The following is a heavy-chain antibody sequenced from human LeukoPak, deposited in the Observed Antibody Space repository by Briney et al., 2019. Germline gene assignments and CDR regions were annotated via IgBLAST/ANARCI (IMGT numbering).Heavy chain of an antibody. CDR3: ARDPGYCSSTSHYGVVYDY. CDR1: GFTFSSYS. D-gene: IGHD2-2*01. J-gene: IGHJ4*02. Sequence: GGSLRLSCAASGFTFSSYSMNWVRQAPGKGLEWVSSISSSSSYIYYADSVKGRFTISRDNAKNSLYLQMNSLRAEDTAVYYCARDPGYCSSTSHYGVVYDYWGQGTLVTVSS. V-gene: IGHV3-21*01. CDR2: ISSSSSYI.